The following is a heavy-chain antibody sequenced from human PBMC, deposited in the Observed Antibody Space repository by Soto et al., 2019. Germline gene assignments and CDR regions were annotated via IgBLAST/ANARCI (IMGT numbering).Heavy chain of an antibody. J-gene: IGHJ4*02. CDR1: GFTFRGYA. Sequence: QVQLVESGGGVVQPGRSLRLSCTASGFTFRGYAMHWVRQAPGKGLEWVAVISYDGSNKYYADSVKGRFSISRENSKNTLYLQMNSLRAEDTAVYYCSLNYYDSSGLGAPRFDYWGQGTLVTVSS. D-gene: IGHD3-22*01. CDR3: SLNYYDSSGLGAPRFDY. V-gene: IGHV3-30-3*01. CDR2: ISYDGSNK.